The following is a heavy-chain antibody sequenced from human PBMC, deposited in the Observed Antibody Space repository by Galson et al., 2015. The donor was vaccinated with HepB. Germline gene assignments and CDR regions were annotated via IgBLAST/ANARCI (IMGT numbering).Heavy chain of an antibody. CDR1: GFTFSSYS. CDR2: ISSSTSNI. D-gene: IGHD5-18*01. CDR3: AREGVDTATVPQYYFDY. V-gene: IGHV3-48*02. Sequence: SLRLSCAASGFTFSSYSMNWVRQAPGKGLEWVSYISSSTSNIYYADSVKGRFTISRDNAKNSLYLQMNSLRDEDTAVYYCAREGVDTATVPQYYFDYWGQGTLVTVSS. J-gene: IGHJ4*02.